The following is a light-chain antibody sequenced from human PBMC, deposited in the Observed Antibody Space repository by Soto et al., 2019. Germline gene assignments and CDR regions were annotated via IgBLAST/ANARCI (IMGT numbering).Light chain of an antibody. CDR1: QDINNY. V-gene: IGKV1-9*01. Sequence: IEVTPSPTSLSSSVGDRVTITCQASQDINNYLNWYQQKPGKAPKLLIYAASTLQSGVPSRFSGSGSGTDFTLTISSLQPEDFATYYCQQLNSYPLTSGG. CDR3: QQLNSYPLT. J-gene: IGKJ4*01. CDR2: AAS.